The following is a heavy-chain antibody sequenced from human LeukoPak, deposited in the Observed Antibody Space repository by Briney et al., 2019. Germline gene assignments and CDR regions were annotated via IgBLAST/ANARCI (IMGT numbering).Heavy chain of an antibody. CDR2: IRSKANSYAT. CDR3: TRQGARDYGDYGYYYYYMDV. CDR1: GFTFSGSA. V-gene: IGHV3-73*01. Sequence: AGGSLRLSCAASGFTFSGSAMHWVRQASGKGLEWVGRIRSKANSYATAYGVSVEDRFTISRDDSKNTAYLQMNSLKTEDTAVYYCTRQGARDYGDYGYYYYYMDVWGKGTTVTVSS. J-gene: IGHJ6*03. D-gene: IGHD4-17*01.